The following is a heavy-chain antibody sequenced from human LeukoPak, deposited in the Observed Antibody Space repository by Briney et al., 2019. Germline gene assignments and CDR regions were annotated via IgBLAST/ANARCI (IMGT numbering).Heavy chain of an antibody. CDR2: ISSSGSTI. D-gene: IGHD3-10*02. V-gene: IGHV3-48*03. J-gene: IGHJ6*04. CDR3: AELGITMIGGV. Sequence: GGSLRLSCAASGFTFSSYEMNWVRRAPGKGLSWVSYISSSGSTIYYADSVKGRFTISRDNAKNSLYLQMNSLRAEDTAVYYCAELGITMIGGVWGKGTTVTISS. CDR1: GFTFSSYE.